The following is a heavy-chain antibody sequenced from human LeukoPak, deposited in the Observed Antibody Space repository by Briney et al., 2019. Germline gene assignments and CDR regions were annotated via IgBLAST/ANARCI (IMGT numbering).Heavy chain of an antibody. CDR1: GGSISSSSYY. CDR3: AREGEQQLVRELYYFDY. CDR2: IKQDGSEK. J-gene: IGHJ4*02. Sequence: PSETLSLTCTVSGGSISSSSYYWGWIRQPPGKGLEWVANIKQDGSEKYYVDSVKGRFTISRDNAKNSLYLQMNSLRAEDTAVYYCAREGEQQLVRELYYFDYWGQGTLVTVSP. V-gene: IGHV3-7*01. D-gene: IGHD6-13*01.